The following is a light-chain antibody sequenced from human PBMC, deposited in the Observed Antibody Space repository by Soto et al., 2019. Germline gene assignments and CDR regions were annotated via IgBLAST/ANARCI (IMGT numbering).Light chain of an antibody. CDR2: DSS. CDR3: QQRSSWIT. Sequence: EIVLTQSPATLSLWPGETAILSCRASQSVGSYLSWYQQKPGQAPRLLIYDSSVRAPGIPARFSGSGSWTDFTLTISSLEPEDCALYYCQQRSSWITFGQGTRLEIE. CDR1: QSVGSY. V-gene: IGKV3-11*01. J-gene: IGKJ5*01.